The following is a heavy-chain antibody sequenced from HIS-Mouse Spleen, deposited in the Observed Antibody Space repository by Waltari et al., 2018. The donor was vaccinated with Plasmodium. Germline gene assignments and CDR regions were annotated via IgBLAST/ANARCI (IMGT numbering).Heavy chain of an antibody. CDR1: GFTFRSYW. CDR3: ASSRYWYFDL. V-gene: IGHV3-7*01. Sequence: EVQLVESGGGLVQPGGSLRLSCAASGFTFRSYWMSWVRQAPGKGMGWVANRKQDGSANDYVDSVKGRFTISRDNAKNSLYLQMTSLRAEETAVYYCASSRYWYFDLWGRGTLVTVSS. J-gene: IGHJ2*01. CDR2: RKQDGSAN. D-gene: IGHD6-13*01.